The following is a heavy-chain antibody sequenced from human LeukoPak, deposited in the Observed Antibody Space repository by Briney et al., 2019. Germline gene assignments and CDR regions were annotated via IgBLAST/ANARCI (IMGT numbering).Heavy chain of an antibody. V-gene: IGHV3-23*01. CDR2: ISGSGGST. CDR3: ARVYDVLTGGFDY. J-gene: IGHJ4*02. D-gene: IGHD3-9*01. CDR1: GFTFSSYA. Sequence: GGPLRLSCAASGFTFSSYAMSWVRQAPGKGLEWVSAISGSGGSTYYADSVKGRFTISRDNSKNTLYLQMNTLRAEDTAVYYCARVYDVLTGGFDYWGQGALVTVSS.